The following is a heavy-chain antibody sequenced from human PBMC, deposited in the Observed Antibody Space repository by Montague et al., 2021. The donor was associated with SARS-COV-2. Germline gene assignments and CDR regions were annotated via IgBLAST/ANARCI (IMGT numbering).Heavy chain of an antibody. CDR2: ITHSGTT. CDR1: GDSFSSHS. CDR3: AVLDYDGLTGYFPL. J-gene: IGHJ4*02. Sequence: SETLSLTCEIYGDSFSSHSWSWVRQAPGKGLEWIGEITHSGTTNYNPSLGGRVTVSLDPSKNRFSLKINSVTAADTALYYCAVLDYDGLTGYFPLWGQGSPVTVSS. D-gene: IGHD3-9*01. V-gene: IGHV4-34*01.